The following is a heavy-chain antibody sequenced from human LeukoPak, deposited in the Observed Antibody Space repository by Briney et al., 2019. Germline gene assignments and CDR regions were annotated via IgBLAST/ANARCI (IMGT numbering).Heavy chain of an antibody. CDR3: ASARIAAGLNWFDP. CDR2: VDPEDGET. D-gene: IGHD6-13*01. V-gene: IGHV1-69-2*01. CDR1: GYTFTDYY. Sequence: ASVKISCKVSGYTFTDYYMHWVQQAPGKGLEWMGLVDPEDGETIYAEKFQGRVTITADTSTDTAYMELSSLRSEDTVVYYCASARIAAGLNWFDPWGQGTLVTVSS. J-gene: IGHJ5*02.